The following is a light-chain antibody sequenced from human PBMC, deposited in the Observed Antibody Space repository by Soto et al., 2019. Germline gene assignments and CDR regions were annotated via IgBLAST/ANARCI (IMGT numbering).Light chain of an antibody. J-gene: IGKJ1*01. CDR2: GAS. CDR1: HSVSSN. V-gene: IGKV3-15*01. Sequence: ENVLTQSPGTQALCPGGRATLSCRASHSVSSNLAWYQQKPGQAPRLLIYGASTRATGIPARFSGSGSGTEFTLTISRLQSEDFAVFYFQQYNNWPRTFGLGTKVAIK. CDR3: QQYNNWPRT.